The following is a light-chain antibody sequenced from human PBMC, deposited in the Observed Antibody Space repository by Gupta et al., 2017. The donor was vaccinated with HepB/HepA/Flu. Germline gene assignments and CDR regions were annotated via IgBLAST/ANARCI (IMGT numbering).Light chain of an antibody. CDR2: DAF. CDR3: QQRSKWPIT. CDR1: ESISNY. J-gene: IGKJ5*01. V-gene: IGKV3-11*01. Sequence: EVLLTQSPATLSLSPGERATLSCRASESISNYLGWYQQKPGQPPRLLISDAFNRATGIPARFSGSGSGTDFTLTISSLEPEDFAVYYCQQRSKWPITFGQGTQVEIK.